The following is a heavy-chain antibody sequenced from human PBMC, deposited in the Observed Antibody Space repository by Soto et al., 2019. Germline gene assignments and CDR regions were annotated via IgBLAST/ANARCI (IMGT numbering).Heavy chain of an antibody. CDR3: ARHFPPHPGPLTGFNY. V-gene: IGHV4-39*01. CDR2: IYYSGST. CDR1: GGSISSSSYY. D-gene: IGHD3-10*01. Sequence: SETLSLTCTVSGGSISSSSYYWGWIRQPPGKGLEWIGSIYYSGSTYYNPSLKSRVTISVDTSKNQFSLKLSSVTAADTAVYYCARHFPPHPGPLTGFNYWGQGTLGTVSS. J-gene: IGHJ4*02.